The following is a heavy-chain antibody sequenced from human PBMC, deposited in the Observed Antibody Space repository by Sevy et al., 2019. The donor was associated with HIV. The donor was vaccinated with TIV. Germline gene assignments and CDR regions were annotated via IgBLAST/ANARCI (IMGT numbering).Heavy chain of an antibody. Sequence: GGSLRLSCAASGFSFSIYSMNWVRQAPGRGLEWVSYMSNIGRTIHYADSVKGRFPISRDNAKNSLYLQMNSLRAEDTAVYYCASQRGGYERLYYFDYWGQGTLVTVSS. D-gene: IGHD5-12*01. CDR3: ASQRGGYERLYYFDY. CDR1: GFSFSIYS. V-gene: IGHV3-48*01. CDR2: MSNIGRTI. J-gene: IGHJ4*02.